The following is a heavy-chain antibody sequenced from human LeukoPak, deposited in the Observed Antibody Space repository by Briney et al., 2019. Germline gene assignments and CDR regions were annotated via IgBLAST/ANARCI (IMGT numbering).Heavy chain of an antibody. CDR2: ISGSGGST. V-gene: IGHV3-23*01. Sequence: GGSLRLSCAATGFTFSSYAMSWVRQAPGKGLEWVSAISGSGGSTYYADSVKGRFTISRDNSKNTLYLQMNSLRAEDTAVYFCARGGGAFDIWGQGTMVTVSS. D-gene: IGHD5-12*01. CDR3: ARGGGAFDI. J-gene: IGHJ3*02. CDR1: GFTFSSYA.